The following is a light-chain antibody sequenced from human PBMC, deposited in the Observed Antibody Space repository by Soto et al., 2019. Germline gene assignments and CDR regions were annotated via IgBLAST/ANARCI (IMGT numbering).Light chain of an antibody. CDR2: DVN. CDR1: SSDVGGYNY. V-gene: IGLV2-14*01. J-gene: IGLJ2*01. Sequence: QSALTQPASVSGSPGQSITISCTGTSSDVGGYNYVSWYQQQPGKAPKLMIYDVNNRPSGVSNRFSGSKSGNTASLTISGLQADDEADYYCSSYTSSSTLVVFGGGTKLTVL. CDR3: SSYTSSSTLVV.